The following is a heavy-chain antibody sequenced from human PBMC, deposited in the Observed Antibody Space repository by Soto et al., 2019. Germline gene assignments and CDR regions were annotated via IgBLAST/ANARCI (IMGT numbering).Heavy chain of an antibody. J-gene: IGHJ4*02. CDR2: ISSSGSTI. CDR3: ARVGSSWSTPFDY. V-gene: IGHV3-48*03. Sequence: HPGGSLRLSCAASGFTFSSYEMNWVRQAPGKGLEWVSYISSSGSTIYYADSVKGRFTISRDNAKNSLYLQMNSLRAEDTAVYYCARVGSSWSTPFDYWGQGTLVTVSS. CDR1: GFTFSSYE. D-gene: IGHD6-13*01.